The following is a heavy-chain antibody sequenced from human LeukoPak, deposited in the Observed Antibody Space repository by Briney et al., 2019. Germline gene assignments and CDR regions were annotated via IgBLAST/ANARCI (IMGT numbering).Heavy chain of an antibody. Sequence: PGGSLRLSCAASGFTFSSYAMSWVRQAPGKGLEWVSAISGSGGRTYYADSVKGRFTISRDNSMNTLYLQMDSLRAEDTAVYYCARAWYSSTWYPDYWGQGTLVIVSS. CDR2: ISGSGGRT. J-gene: IGHJ4*02. CDR3: ARAWYSSTWYPDY. V-gene: IGHV3-23*01. CDR1: GFTFSSYA. D-gene: IGHD6-13*01.